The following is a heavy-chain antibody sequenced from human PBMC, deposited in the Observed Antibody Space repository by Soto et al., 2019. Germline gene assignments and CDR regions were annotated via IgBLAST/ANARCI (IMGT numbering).Heavy chain of an antibody. D-gene: IGHD6-19*01. Sequence: QAQLMQSGPEVKKPGASVRVSCKTSGYTFDNYGIAWVRQAPGQGLEGMGWGSGYSGNTNYAQRVQGRVAMTTDTSTGTAYMELKNLTSYDAAVYYCAGVESNFDSSDLWGQGTLVAVSS. CDR2: GSGYSGNT. CDR3: AGVESNFDSSDL. CDR1: GYTFDNYG. J-gene: IGHJ4*02. V-gene: IGHV1-18*01.